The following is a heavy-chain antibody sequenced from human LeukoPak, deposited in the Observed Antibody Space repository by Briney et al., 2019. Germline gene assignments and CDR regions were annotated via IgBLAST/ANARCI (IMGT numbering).Heavy chain of an antibody. CDR2: IIPIFGTA. CDR1: GGTFISYA. D-gene: IGHD3-9*01. CDR3: ARGFDNDEEWYFQH. Sequence: ASVKVSCKASGGTFISYAISWVRQAPGQGLEWMGGIIPIFGTANYAQKFQGRVTITADESTSTAYMELSSLRSEDTAVYYCARGFDNDEEWYFQHWGQGTLVTVSS. J-gene: IGHJ1*01. V-gene: IGHV1-69*01.